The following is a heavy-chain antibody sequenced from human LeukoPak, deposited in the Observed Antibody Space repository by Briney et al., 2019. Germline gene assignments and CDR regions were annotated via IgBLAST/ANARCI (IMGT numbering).Heavy chain of an antibody. D-gene: IGHD4-17*01. Sequence: ASVKVSCKASGGTFSSYAISWVRQAPGQGLEWMGRIIPILGIANYAQKFQGRVTITADKSTSTAYMELSSLRSEDTAVYYCARGLLKSTVTPPYWGQGTLATVSS. J-gene: IGHJ4*02. CDR3: ARGLLKSTVTPPY. V-gene: IGHV1-69*04. CDR2: IIPILGIA. CDR1: GGTFSSYA.